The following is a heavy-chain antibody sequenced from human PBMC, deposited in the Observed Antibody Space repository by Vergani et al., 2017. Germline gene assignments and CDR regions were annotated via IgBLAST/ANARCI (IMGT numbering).Heavy chain of an antibody. CDR3: ARDLGSGSYHNWFDP. J-gene: IGHJ5*02. CDR1: GYTFTSYA. CDR2: INAGNGNT. Sequence: QVQLVQSGAEVKKPGASVKVSCKASGYTFTSYAMHWVRQAPGKRLEWMGWINAGNGNTKYSQKFQGRVTTTRDTSASTAYMELSSLRSEDTAVYYCARDLGSGSYHNWFDPWGQGTLVTVSS. V-gene: IGHV1-3*01. D-gene: IGHD3-10*01.